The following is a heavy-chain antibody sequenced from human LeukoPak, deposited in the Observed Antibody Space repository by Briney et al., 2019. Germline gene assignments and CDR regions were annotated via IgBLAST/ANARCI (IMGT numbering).Heavy chain of an antibody. CDR2: ISAYNGNT. CDR1: GYTFTSYG. CDR3: ARTDIVVVPAAFGDPREYYYYYYGMDV. D-gene: IGHD2-2*01. J-gene: IGHJ6*02. Sequence: GASVKVSCKASGYTFTSYGISWVRQAPGQGLEWMGWISAYNGNTNYAQKLQGRVTMTTDTSTSTAYMELRSLRSDDTAVYYCARTDIVVVPAAFGDPREYYYYYYGMDVWGQGTTVTVSS. V-gene: IGHV1-18*01.